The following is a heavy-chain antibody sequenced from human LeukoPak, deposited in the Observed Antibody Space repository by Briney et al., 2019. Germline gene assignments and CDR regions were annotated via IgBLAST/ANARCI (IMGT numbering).Heavy chain of an antibody. V-gene: IGHV1-46*01. J-gene: IGHJ3*02. D-gene: IGHD2-2*01. CDR2: INPSGGST. Sequence: ASVKVSCRASGYTFTSCYMHWVRQAPGQGLEWMGIINPSGGSTSYAQKFQGRVTMTRDTSTSTVYMGLSSLRSEDTAVYYCASRDIVVVPAAAWDYDAFDIWGQGTMVTVSS. CDR1: GYTFTSCY. CDR3: ASRDIVVVPAAAWDYDAFDI.